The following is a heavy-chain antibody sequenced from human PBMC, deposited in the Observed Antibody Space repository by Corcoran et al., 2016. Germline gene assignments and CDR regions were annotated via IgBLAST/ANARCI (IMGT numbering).Heavy chain of an antibody. Sequence: QVQLVQSGAEVKKPGASVKVACKASGYTFTSYGISWVRQAPGQGLEWMGWISAYNGNTNYAQKLQGRVTMTTDTSTSTAYMELRSLRSDDTAVYYCVRDWGVEYSSSSGDDSFDIWGQGTMVTVSS. CDR2: ISAYNGNT. CDR3: VRDWGVEYSSSSGDDSFDI. D-gene: IGHD6-6*01. CDR1: GYTFTSYG. V-gene: IGHV1-18*01. J-gene: IGHJ3*02.